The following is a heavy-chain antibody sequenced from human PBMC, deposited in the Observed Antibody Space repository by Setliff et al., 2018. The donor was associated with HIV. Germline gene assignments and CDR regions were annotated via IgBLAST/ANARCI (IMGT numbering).Heavy chain of an antibody. D-gene: IGHD2-2*02. V-gene: IGHV1-46*02. CDR3: ARYTSKVDWFDP. CDR1: GYTFNSNY. J-gene: IGHJ5*02. Sequence: ASVKVSCKASGYTFNSNYMHWVRQAPGQGLEWMGLINPTGAITFYPQKFQARVTMTRDTSTRTVYMELNSLISEDTAVYYCARYTSKVDWFDPWGQGTLVTVSS. CDR2: INPTGAIT.